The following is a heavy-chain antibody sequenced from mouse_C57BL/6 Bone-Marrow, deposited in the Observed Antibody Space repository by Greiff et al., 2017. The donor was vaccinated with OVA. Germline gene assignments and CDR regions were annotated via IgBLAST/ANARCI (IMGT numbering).Heavy chain of an antibody. Sequence: QVQLQQPGAELVKPGASVKLSCKASGYTFTSYWMHWVKQRPGQGLEWIGMIHPNSGSTNYNEKFKSKATLTVDKSSSTAYMQLSSLTSEDSAVYYCARFGLFGAYWGQGTLVTVSA. V-gene: IGHV1-64*01. CDR2: IHPNSGST. CDR3: ARFGLFGAY. D-gene: IGHD1-1*01. J-gene: IGHJ3*01. CDR1: GYTFTSYW.